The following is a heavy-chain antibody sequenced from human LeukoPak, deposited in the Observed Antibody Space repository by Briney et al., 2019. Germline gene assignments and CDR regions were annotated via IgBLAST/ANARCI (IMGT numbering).Heavy chain of an antibody. CDR2: IYYSGST. J-gene: IGHJ6*03. D-gene: IGHD3-3*01. CDR3: ARESSDPIFGVVIDYYYMDV. V-gene: IGHV4-39*07. Sequence: SETLSLTCTVSGGSISSSSYYWGWIRQPPGKGPEWIGSIYYSGSTYYNPSLKSRVTMSVDTSKNQFSLKLSSVTAADTAVYYCARESSDPIFGVVIDYYYMDVWGKGTTVTVSS. CDR1: GGSISSSSYY.